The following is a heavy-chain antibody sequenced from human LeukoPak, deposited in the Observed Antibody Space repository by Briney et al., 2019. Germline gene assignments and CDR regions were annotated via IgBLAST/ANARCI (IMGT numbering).Heavy chain of an antibody. CDR2: IYYSGST. CDR1: GGSISSSSYY. V-gene: IGHV4-39*07. J-gene: IGHJ6*03. CDR3: ARIVVVPAATPGYYYYYMDV. D-gene: IGHD2-2*01. Sequence: PSETLSLTCTVSGGSISSSSYYWGWIRQPPGKGLEWIGSIYYSGSTYYNPSLKSRVTISVDTTKNQFSLKLSSVTAADTAVYYCARIVVVPAATPGYYYYYMDVWGKGTTVTISS.